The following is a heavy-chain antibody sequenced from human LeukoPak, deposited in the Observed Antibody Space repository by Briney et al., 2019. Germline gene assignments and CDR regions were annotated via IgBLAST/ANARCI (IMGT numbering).Heavy chain of an antibody. CDR2: IYYSGTT. D-gene: IGHD3-22*01. J-gene: IGHJ4*02. CDR1: GGSISSYY. V-gene: IGHV4-59*01. CDR3: ARLGTAYSSGYIDY. Sequence: SETLSLTCTVSGGSISSYYWIWIRQPPGKGLEWIGYIYYSGTTNKTPPLKCRFTISVDTSKNQFSLKLSSVNAADTAVYYCARLGTAYSSGYIDYWGQGTLVTVSS.